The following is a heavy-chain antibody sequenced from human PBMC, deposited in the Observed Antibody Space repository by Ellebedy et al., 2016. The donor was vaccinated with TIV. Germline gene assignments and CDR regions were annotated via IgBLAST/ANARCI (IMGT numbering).Heavy chain of an antibody. CDR1: GFTFSNFA. V-gene: IGHV3-30*07. D-gene: IGHD4-11*01. Sequence: GESLKISXAASGFTFSNFAMHWVRQAPGKGLEWVAVISYDGSNKFYADSVKGRFTISRDNSKNTLYLQMDSLRAEDTAVYYCAKARSTVTTPLDYWGQGTLVTVSS. CDR2: ISYDGSNK. CDR3: AKARSTVTTPLDY. J-gene: IGHJ4*02.